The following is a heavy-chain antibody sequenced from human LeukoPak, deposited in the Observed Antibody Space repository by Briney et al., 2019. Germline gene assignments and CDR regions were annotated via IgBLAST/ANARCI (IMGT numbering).Heavy chain of an antibody. J-gene: IGHJ5*02. V-gene: IGHV1-2*04. CDR3: ARAYCSGGSCYYASPFDP. CDR1: GYTFTGYY. Sequence: ASVKVSCKASGYTFTGYYMHWVRQAPGQGLEWMGWINPNSGGTNYAQKFQGWVTMTRDTSISTAYMELSSLRSEDTAVYYCARAYCSGGSCYYASPFDPWGQGTLVTVSS. CDR2: INPNSGGT. D-gene: IGHD2-15*01.